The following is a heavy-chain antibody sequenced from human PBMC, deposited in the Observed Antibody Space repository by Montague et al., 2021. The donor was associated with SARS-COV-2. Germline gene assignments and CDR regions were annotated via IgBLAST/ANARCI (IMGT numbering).Heavy chain of an antibody. Sequence: SLRLSCAASGFTLSSYFMNWVRQAPGKGLEWVSSISTSSSYIYYADSVKGRFTISRDNAKNSLYLQMNSLRAEDTAVYYCARDAYSNYGEGNYYDYWGQGTLVTVSS. CDR1: GFTLSSYF. V-gene: IGHV3-21*01. D-gene: IGHD4-11*01. CDR2: ISTSSSYI. CDR3: ARDAYSNYGEGNYYDY. J-gene: IGHJ4*02.